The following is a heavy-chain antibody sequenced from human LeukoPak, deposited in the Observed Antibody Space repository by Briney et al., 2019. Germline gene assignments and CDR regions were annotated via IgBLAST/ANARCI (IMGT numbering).Heavy chain of an antibody. CDR1: GFTFSSYS. Sequence: GGSLRLSCAASGFTFSSYSMSWVRQAPGKGLEWVSVIYSGGSTYYADSVKGRFTISRDNSKNTLYLQMNSLRAEDTAVYYCARARGLLSYYFDYWGQGTLVTVSS. CDR3: ARARGLLSYYFDY. J-gene: IGHJ4*02. V-gene: IGHV3-53*01. CDR2: IYSGGST. D-gene: IGHD3-10*01.